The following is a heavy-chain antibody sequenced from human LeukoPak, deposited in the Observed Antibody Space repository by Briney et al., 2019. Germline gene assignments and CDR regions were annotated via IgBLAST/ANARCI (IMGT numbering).Heavy chain of an antibody. V-gene: IGHV4-59*01. J-gene: IGHJ5*02. CDR2: IYYSGST. D-gene: IGHD3-9*01. Sequence: PSETLSLTCTVSGGSISSYYWSWIRQPPGKGLEWIGYIYYSGSTNYNPSLKSRVTISVDTSKNQFSLKLSSVTAADTAVYYCARGGDILTGYYVFDPWGQGTLATVSS. CDR1: GGSISSYY. CDR3: ARGGDILTGYYVFDP.